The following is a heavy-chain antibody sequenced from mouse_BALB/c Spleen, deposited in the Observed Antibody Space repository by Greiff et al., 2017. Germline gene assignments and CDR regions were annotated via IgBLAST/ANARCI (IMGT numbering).Heavy chain of an antibody. CDR1: GFTFSSFG. D-gene: IGHD2-3*01. CDR2: ISSGSSTI. CDR3: ARDGYYAMDY. Sequence: EGKVVESGGGLVQPGGSRKLSCAASGFTFSSFGMHWVRQAPEKGLEWVAYISSGSSTIYYADTVKGRFTISRDNPKNTLFLQMTSLRSEDTAMYYCARDGYYAMDYRGQGTSVTVSS. J-gene: IGHJ4*01. V-gene: IGHV5-17*02.